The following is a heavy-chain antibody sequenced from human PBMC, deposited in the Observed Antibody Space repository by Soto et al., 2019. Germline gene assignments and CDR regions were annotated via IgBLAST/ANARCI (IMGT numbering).Heavy chain of an antibody. D-gene: IGHD3-9*01. CDR1: GFTVSSNY. CDR3: ARCLFDILTGYPGDYYYYMDV. Sequence: GGSLRLSCAASGFTVSSNYMSWVRQAPGKGLEWVSVIYSGGSTYYADSVKGRFTISRHNSKNTLYLQMNSLRAEDTAVYYCARCLFDILTGYPGDYYYYMDVWRKGTTVTGSS. V-gene: IGHV3-53*04. CDR2: IYSGGST. J-gene: IGHJ6*03.